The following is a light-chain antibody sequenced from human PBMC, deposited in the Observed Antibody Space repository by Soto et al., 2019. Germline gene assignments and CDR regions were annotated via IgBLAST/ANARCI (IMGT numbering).Light chain of an antibody. CDR2: AAS. CDR1: QGISSY. Sequence: AIRMTQSPSSLSASTGDRVTITCRASQGISSYLAWYQQKPVKAPKILIYAASTLQSGVPSRFNGSGSGTDFTLTFSCLKSEDFATYYCQEYYSYPPTFGEGTKVEIK. J-gene: IGKJ1*01. V-gene: IGKV1-8*01. CDR3: QEYYSYPPT.